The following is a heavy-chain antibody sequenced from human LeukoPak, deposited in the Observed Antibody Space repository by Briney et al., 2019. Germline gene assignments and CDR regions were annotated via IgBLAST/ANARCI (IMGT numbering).Heavy chain of an antibody. V-gene: IGHV4-34*01. CDR2: INHSGST. D-gene: IGHD3-10*01. Sequence: SETLSLTCAVYGGSLSGYYWSWIRQPPGKGLEWIGEINHSGSTNYNPSLKSRVTISVDTSKNQLSLKLSSVTAADTAVYYCARGLITYYYGSGAPPGYWGQGTLVTVSS. J-gene: IGHJ4*02. CDR1: GGSLSGYY. CDR3: ARGLITYYYGSGAPPGY.